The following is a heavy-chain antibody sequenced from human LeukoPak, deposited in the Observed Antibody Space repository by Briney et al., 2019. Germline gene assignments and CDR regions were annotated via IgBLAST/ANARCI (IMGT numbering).Heavy chain of an antibody. Sequence: PGGSLRLSCAASGFTFSSYAMHWVRQAPGKGLEWVAVISYDGSNKYYADSVKGRFTISRDNSKNTLYLQMNSLRAEDTAVYYCARDGDPSGQATYGDYPFDYWGQGTLVTVSS. CDR3: ARDGDPSGQATYGDYPFDY. CDR2: ISYDGSNK. J-gene: IGHJ4*02. CDR1: GFTFSSYA. D-gene: IGHD4-17*01. V-gene: IGHV3-30-3*01.